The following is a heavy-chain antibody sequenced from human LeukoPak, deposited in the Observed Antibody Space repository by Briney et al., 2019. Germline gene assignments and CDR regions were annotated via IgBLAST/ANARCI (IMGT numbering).Heavy chain of an antibody. J-gene: IGHJ4*02. V-gene: IGHV3-48*03. CDR2: ISSSGSTI. Sequence: GGSLRLSCAASGFTFSGYEMNWVRQAPGKGLEWVSYISSSGSTIYYADSVKGRFTISRDNAKNSLYLQMNSLRAEDTAVYYCARDGQQLVRGVPKSTGFDYWGQGTLVTVSS. CDR3: ARDGQQLVRGVPKSTGFDY. CDR1: GFTFSGYE. D-gene: IGHD6-13*01.